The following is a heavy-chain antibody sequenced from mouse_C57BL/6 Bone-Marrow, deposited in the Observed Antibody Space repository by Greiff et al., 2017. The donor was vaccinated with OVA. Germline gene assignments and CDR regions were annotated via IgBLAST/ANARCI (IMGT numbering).Heavy chain of an antibody. D-gene: IGHD1-1*01. CDR3: AREGYGSSYYWFAY. J-gene: IGHJ3*01. CDR2: ISYDGSN. CDR1: GYSITSGYY. V-gene: IGHV3-6*01. Sequence: VQLKESGPGLVKPSQSLSLTCSVTGYSITSGYYWNWIRQFPGNKLEWMGYISYDGSNNYNPSLKNRISITRDTSKNQFFLKLNSVTTEDTATYYCAREGYGSSYYWFAYWGQGTLVTVSA.